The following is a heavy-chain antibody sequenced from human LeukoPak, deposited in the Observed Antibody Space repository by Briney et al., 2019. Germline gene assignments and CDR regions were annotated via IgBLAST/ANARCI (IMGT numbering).Heavy chain of an antibody. Sequence: GGSLRPSRAAFGSTLDPSWMSWVRQPPGKGLEWVANLKQDARDKNYVDSVKGRFTISRDNAKNSLYLQMNVLRAEDAAIYYCARDTQRKSGSSMDYWGQGTLVTVSS. CDR3: ARDTQRKSGSSMDY. D-gene: IGHD3-10*01. CDR2: LKQDARDK. J-gene: IGHJ4*02. CDR1: GSTLDPSW. V-gene: IGHV3-7*01.